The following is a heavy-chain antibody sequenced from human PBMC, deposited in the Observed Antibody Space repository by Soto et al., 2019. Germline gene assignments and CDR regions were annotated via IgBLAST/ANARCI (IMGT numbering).Heavy chain of an antibody. CDR1: GFSFSPYP. J-gene: IGHJ2*01. CDR3: AKSRVASGRGYFDL. V-gene: IGHV3-23*01. Sequence: EVQLLESGGSLVLPGGSLRLSCAASGFSFSPYPMSWVRQAPVKGLEWVSTIGTTGGDTYYPDFVKGRFTISRDDSKNTVYLQMSSLSDEDSAIYYCAKSRVASGRGYFDLWGRGTLVTVSS. D-gene: IGHD6-25*01. CDR2: IGTTGGDT.